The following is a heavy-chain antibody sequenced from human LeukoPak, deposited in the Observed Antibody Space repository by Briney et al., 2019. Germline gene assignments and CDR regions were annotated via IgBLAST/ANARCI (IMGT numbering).Heavy chain of an antibody. D-gene: IGHD2-15*01. Sequence: GGSLRLSCAASGFMFPNHWMTWVRQAPGMGLEWGANINERGSETYYADYVKGRFTISRDNTKKSLFLQLNSLSVEDTAMYYCAKDYSFSNFNWGQGTLVTVSS. CDR2: INERGSET. V-gene: IGHV3-7*01. CDR1: GFMFPNHW. J-gene: IGHJ4*02. CDR3: AKDYSFSNFN.